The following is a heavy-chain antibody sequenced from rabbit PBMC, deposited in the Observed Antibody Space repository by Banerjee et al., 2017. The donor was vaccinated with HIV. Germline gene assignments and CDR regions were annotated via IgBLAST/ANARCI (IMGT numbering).Heavy chain of an antibody. D-gene: IGHD3-1*01. CDR3: VREIPFNL. CDR2: IYTASSGST. Sequence: QEQLEESGGDLVKPEGSLTLTCTASGFDLSTYQYMCWVRQAPGKGLEWIACIYTASSGSTYYASWAKGRFTISKTSSTTVTLQMTSLTAADTATYFCVREIPFNLWGQGTLVTVS. CDR1: GFDLSTYQY. V-gene: IGHV1S45*01. J-gene: IGHJ4*01.